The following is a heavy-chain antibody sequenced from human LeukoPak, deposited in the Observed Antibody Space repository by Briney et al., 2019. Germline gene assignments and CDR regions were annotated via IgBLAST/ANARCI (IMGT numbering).Heavy chain of an antibody. CDR1: GGSFSGYY. D-gene: IGHD1-7*01. CDR3: ARDDGVRLGTTHYYYMDV. CDR2: INHSGST. Sequence: SETLSLTCAVYGGSFSGYYWSWIRQPPGKGLEWIGEINHSGSTNYNPSLKSRVTISVDTSKNQFSLKLSSVTAADTAVYYCARDDGVRLGTTHYYYMDVWGKGTTVTVSS. V-gene: IGHV4-34*01. J-gene: IGHJ6*03.